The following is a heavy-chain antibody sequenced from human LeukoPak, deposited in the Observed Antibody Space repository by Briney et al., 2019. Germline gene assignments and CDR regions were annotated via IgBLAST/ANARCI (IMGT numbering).Heavy chain of an antibody. V-gene: IGHV3-30*02. D-gene: IGHD6-13*01. Sequence: RGSLRLSCAASGFTFSSYGMHWVRQAPGKGLEWVAFIRYDGSNRYYADSVKGRFTISRDNSKNTLHLQMNSLRAEDTAVYYCAKDPFHSSSWYYFDYWGQGTLVTVSS. J-gene: IGHJ4*02. CDR1: GFTFSSYG. CDR3: AKDPFHSSSWYYFDY. CDR2: IRYDGSNR.